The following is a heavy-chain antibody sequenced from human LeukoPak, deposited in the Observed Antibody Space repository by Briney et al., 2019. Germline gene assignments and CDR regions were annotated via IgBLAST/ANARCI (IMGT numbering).Heavy chain of an antibody. D-gene: IGHD6-13*01. V-gene: IGHV4-4*02. Sequence: PSETLSLTCAVSGGSIISSNWWSWVRQPPGKGREWIGEIYHSGSTSYNPSLKSRVTISVDKSKSQFSLKLSSVTAADTAVYYCARSPAGTRYFDLWGRGTLVTVSS. J-gene: IGHJ2*01. CDR1: GGSIISSNW. CDR2: IYHSGST. CDR3: ARSPAGTRYFDL.